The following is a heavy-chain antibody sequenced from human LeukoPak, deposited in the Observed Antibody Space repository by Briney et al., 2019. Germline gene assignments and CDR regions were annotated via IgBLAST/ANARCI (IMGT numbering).Heavy chain of an antibody. J-gene: IGHJ4*02. CDR1: GGSISSGGYY. CDR3: ARGHPSVLDTAMATYYFDY. Sequence: PSQTLSLTCDVSGGSISSGGYYWSWIRQPPEKGLEWIGCIYHSGSTNYNPSLKSRVTISVDTSKNQFSLKLSSVTAADTAVYYCARGHPSVLDTAMATYYFDYWGQGTLVTVSS. D-gene: IGHD5-18*01. CDR2: IYHSGST. V-gene: IGHV4-30-2*01.